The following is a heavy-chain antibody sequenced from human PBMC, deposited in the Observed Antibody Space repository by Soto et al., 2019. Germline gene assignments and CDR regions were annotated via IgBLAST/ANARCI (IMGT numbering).Heavy chain of an antibody. J-gene: IGHJ6*02. Sequence: LRLSCAASGFTFSSYWMHWVRQAPGKGLVWVSRINSDGSSTSYADSVKGRFTISRDNAKNTLYLQMSSLRAEDTAVYYCARWGDRKRLDVWGQGTTVTVSS. CDR2: INSDGSST. V-gene: IGHV3-74*01. CDR1: GFTFSSYW. CDR3: ARWGDRKRLDV. D-gene: IGHD3-10*01.